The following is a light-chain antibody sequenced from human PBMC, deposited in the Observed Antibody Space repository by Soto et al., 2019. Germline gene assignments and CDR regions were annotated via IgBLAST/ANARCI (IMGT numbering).Light chain of an antibody. CDR3: QQSYTTPLYT. J-gene: IGKJ2*01. Sequence: DIQMTQSPSSLSASVGDRVTITCRASQSISSYLNWYQQKPGKAPKLLIYAASSLQSGVPSRFSGSGSGTDFTLTISSLQPEDSATYYCQQSYTTPLYTFGQGTKLEIK. V-gene: IGKV1-39*01. CDR2: AAS. CDR1: QSISSY.